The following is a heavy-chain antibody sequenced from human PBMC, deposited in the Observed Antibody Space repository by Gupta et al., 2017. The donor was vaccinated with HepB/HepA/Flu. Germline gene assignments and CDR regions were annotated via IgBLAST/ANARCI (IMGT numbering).Heavy chain of an antibody. CDR3: AKDWSSYGYGYYFDY. Sequence: QVQLVESGGGVVQPGRSLRLSCAASGFTFRTHGMHWVRQAPGKGLEWVAVISYDESNKYYADSVKGRFTISRDNSKNTLYLQMNSLRAEDTAVYYGAKDWSSYGYGYYFDYWGQGTLVTVSS. CDR1: GFTFRTHG. V-gene: IGHV3-30*18. CDR2: ISYDESNK. J-gene: IGHJ4*02. D-gene: IGHD5-18*01.